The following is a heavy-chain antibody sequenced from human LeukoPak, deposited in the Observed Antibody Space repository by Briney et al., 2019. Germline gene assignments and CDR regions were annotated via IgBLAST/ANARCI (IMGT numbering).Heavy chain of an antibody. CDR2: INPSGGST. Sequence: MSGGSLRLSCAASGFPFTSYYMHWVRQAPGQGLEWMGIINPSGGSTSYAQKFQGRVTMTRDTSTSTVYMELSSLRSEDTAVYYCARDRRDGYNLGDYWGQGTLVTVSS. J-gene: IGHJ4*02. D-gene: IGHD5-24*01. V-gene: IGHV1-46*01. CDR1: GFPFTSYY. CDR3: ARDRRDGYNLGDY.